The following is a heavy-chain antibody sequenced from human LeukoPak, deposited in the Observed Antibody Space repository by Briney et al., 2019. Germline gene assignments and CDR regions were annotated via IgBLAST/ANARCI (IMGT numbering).Heavy chain of an antibody. V-gene: IGHV1-69*04. CDR1: GGTFTSYT. J-gene: IGHJ4*02. Sequence: SVKVSSKASGGTFTSYTISWVRQAPGQGLEWMGRIIPILGIANYAQKFQGRVTITADKSTSTAYMELSSLRSEDTAVYYCARDRGWLQFDYWGQGTLVTVSS. CDR3: ARDRGWLQFDY. D-gene: IGHD5-24*01. CDR2: IIPILGIA.